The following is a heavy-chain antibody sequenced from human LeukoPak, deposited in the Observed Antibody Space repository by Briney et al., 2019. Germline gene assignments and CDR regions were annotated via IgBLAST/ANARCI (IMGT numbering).Heavy chain of an antibody. CDR2: IYTSGST. V-gene: IGHV4-4*07. Sequence: SETLSLTCTVSGGSISSYYWSWIRQPAGKGLEWIGRIYTSGSTNYNPSLKSRVTMSVDTSKNQFSLKLSSVTAADTAVYYCARMPFEYSSSSHFDYWGQGTLVTVSS. CDR3: ARMPFEYSSSSHFDY. D-gene: IGHD6-6*01. J-gene: IGHJ4*02. CDR1: GGSISSYY.